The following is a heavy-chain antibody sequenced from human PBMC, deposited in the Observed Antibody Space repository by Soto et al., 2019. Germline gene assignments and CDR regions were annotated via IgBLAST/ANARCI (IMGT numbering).Heavy chain of an antibody. V-gene: IGHV3-21*01. CDR1: GFTFSIYT. Sequence: SLILSCAASGFTFSIYTMNWVRQAPGKGLEWVASIVSVGDDIYYADSVKGRFTISRDSANHSLFLQMNSLRAEDTAVYYCAKGTTAGYYYYYGMDVWGQGTTVTVSS. D-gene: IGHD1-7*01. CDR3: AKGTTAGYYYYYGMDV. J-gene: IGHJ6*02. CDR2: IVSVGDDI.